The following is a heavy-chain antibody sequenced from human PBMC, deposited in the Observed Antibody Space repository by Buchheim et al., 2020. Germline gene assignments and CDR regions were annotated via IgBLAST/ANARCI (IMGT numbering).Heavy chain of an antibody. Sequence: QVQLQESGPGLVKPSQTLPLTCTVSGGSISSGDYYWSWIRQPPGKGLEWIGYIYYSGSTYYNPSLKSRVTLPEDKSKKQFSLKLSSVTAADTAVYYCARDSLDSGSYVSRAYYFDYWGQGTL. CDR1: GGSISSGDYY. CDR3: ARDSLDSGSYVSRAYYFDY. V-gene: IGHV4-30-4*01. D-gene: IGHD1-26*01. J-gene: IGHJ4*02. CDR2: IYYSGST.